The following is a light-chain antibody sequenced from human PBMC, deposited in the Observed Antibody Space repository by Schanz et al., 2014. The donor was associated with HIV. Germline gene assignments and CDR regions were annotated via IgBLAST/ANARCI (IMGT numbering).Light chain of an antibody. CDR3: CSLAASLTRV. CDR2: DVS. CDR1: SSDVDDFNY. J-gene: IGLJ1*01. Sequence: QSVLTQPASVSGSPGQSITISCTGTSSDVDDFNYVSWYQQHPGKAPQLMIYDVSNRPSGVSNRFSGSKSGNTASLTISGLQAEDEADYFCCSLAASLTRVFGTGTKLTVL. V-gene: IGLV2-14*03.